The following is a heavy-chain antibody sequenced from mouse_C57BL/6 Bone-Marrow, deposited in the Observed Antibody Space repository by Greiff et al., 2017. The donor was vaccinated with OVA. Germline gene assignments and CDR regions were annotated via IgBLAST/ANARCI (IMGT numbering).Heavy chain of an antibody. V-gene: IGHV7-3*03. D-gene: IGHD1-1*01. CDR3: AKAYYDGRRRLGY. CDR1: GFTFTDYY. Sequence: EVQGVESGGGLVQPGGSLSLSCAASGFTFTDYYMSWVRQPPGKALEWLGFIRNKANGYTTEYSASVKGRFTISRDKSQGILYRQVNALRTEDSATDYGAKAYYDGRRRLGYWGQGTTLTVSS. CDR2: IRNKANGYTT. J-gene: IGHJ2*01.